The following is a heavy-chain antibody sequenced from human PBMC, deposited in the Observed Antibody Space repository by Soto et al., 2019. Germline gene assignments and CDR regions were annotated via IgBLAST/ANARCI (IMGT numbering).Heavy chain of an antibody. CDR2: INSDGSTT. V-gene: IGHV3-74*01. CDR1: GFTFSGYW. J-gene: IGHJ4*02. CDR3: ASAKIGDYFQVY. D-gene: IGHD4-17*01. Sequence: EVQLVESGGGLVQPEGSLRLSCAVSGFTFSGYWMHWVRQAPGKGLVWVSRINSDGSTTSYADSVKGRFTISRDNAKNTLYLQMDSLRAEDTAVYYCASAKIGDYFQVYWGQGTLVTVSS.